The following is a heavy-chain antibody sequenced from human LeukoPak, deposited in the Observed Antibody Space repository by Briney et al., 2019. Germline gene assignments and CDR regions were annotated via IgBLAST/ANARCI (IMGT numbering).Heavy chain of an antibody. V-gene: IGHV4-39*01. J-gene: IGHJ4*02. CDR3: ARLTAREVDY. CDR1: GGSISSTSYY. Sequence: SETLSLTCTVSGGSISSTSYYWGWIRQPPGKGLEWIGSIYYSGSTYYNPSLKSRVTISVDTPKNQFSLKLSSVTAADTAVYYCARLTAREVDYWGQGTLVTVSS. CDR2: IYYSGST.